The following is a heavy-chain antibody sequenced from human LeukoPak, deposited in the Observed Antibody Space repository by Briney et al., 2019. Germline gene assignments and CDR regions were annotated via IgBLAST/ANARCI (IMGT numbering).Heavy chain of an antibody. J-gene: IGHJ4*02. CDR3: ARGPPNWGYDY. D-gene: IGHD7-27*01. V-gene: IGHV1-8*01. CDR1: GYSFTSYD. Sequence: ASVKVSCKASGYSFTSYDFNWVRQATGQRPEWMGWMSPNSGDTGYAQKFQDRVTMTRNTSISTAYMELSSLRSDDTAVYYCARGPPNWGYDYWGQGTLVTVSS. CDR2: MSPNSGDT.